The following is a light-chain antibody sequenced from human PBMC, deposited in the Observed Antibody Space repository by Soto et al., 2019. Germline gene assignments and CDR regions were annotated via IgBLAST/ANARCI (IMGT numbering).Light chain of an antibody. CDR2: EVS. J-gene: IGLJ1*01. CDR1: SSDVGGYNY. CDR3: SSYTSSSTPYV. V-gene: IGLV2-14*01. Sequence: QLVLTQPASVSGSPGQSITISCTGTSSDVGGYNYVSWYQQHPGKAPKLMIYEVSNRPSGVSNRFSGSKSGNTASLTISGPQAEDEADYYCSSYTSSSTPYVFGTGTKVTVL.